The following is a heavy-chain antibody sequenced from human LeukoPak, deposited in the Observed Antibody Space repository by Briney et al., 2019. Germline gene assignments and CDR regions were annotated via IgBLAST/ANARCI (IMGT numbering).Heavy chain of an antibody. CDR1: GYTFTSYG. J-gene: IGHJ5*02. D-gene: IGHD3-3*01. Sequence: GASVKVSCKASGYTFTSYGIGWVRQAPGQGLEWMGWISAYNGNTNYAQKLQGRVTMTTDTSTSTAYMELRSLRSDDTAVYYCARVQVTIFGVVTLNWFDPWGQGTLVTVSS. CDR2: ISAYNGNT. V-gene: IGHV1-18*01. CDR3: ARVQVTIFGVVTLNWFDP.